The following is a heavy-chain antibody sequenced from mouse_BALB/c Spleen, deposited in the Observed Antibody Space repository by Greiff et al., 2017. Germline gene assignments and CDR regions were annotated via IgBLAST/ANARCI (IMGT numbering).Heavy chain of an antibody. V-gene: IGHV5-6-5*01. CDR3: ARDGYYVWFAY. Sequence: EVKVVESGGGLVKPGGSLKLSCAASGFTFSSYAMSWVRQTPEKRLEWVASISSGGSTYYPDSVKGRFTISRDNARNILYLQMSSLRSEDTAMYYCARDGYYVWFAYWGQGTLVTVSA. D-gene: IGHD2-3*01. J-gene: IGHJ3*01. CDR2: ISSGGST. CDR1: GFTFSSYA.